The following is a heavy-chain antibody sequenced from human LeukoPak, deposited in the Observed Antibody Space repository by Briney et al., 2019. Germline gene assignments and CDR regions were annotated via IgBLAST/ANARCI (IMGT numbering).Heavy chain of an antibody. J-gene: IGHJ5*02. CDR3: ARDHSGYGDYIRFDP. Sequence: NASETLSLTCTVSGGSVSSGSYYWSWIRQPPGKGLEWIGYIYYSGSTNYNPSLKSRVTISVDTSKNQFSLKLSSVTAADTAVYYCARDHSGYGDYIRFDPWGQGTLVTVSS. V-gene: IGHV4-61*01. D-gene: IGHD4-17*01. CDR1: GGSVSSGSYY. CDR2: IYYSGST.